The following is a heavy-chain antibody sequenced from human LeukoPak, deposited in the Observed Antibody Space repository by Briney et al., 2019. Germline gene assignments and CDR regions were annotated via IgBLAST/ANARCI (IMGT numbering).Heavy chain of an antibody. D-gene: IGHD4-23*01. CDR1: GFTFSSYG. V-gene: IGHV3-30*19. CDR3: ARVYGGNSGGG. Sequence: GGSLRLSCAASGFTFSSYGMHWVRQAPGKGLEWVAVISYDGSNKYYADSVKGRFTISRDNSKNTLYLQMNSLRAEDTAVYYCARVYGGNSGGGWGQGTLVTVSS. CDR2: ISYDGSNK. J-gene: IGHJ4*02.